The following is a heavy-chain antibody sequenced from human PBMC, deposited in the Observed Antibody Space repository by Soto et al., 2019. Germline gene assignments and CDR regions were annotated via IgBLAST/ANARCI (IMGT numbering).Heavy chain of an antibody. CDR1: GFTFSTYW. CDR3: ARRLKNYYGMDV. CDR2: VKSDGSS. J-gene: IGHJ6*02. V-gene: IGHV3-74*01. Sequence: EVQLVESGGGLVQPGGSLRLSCAASGFTFSTYWMHWVRQIPGKGLEWVSRVKSDGSSYYADPVKGRFTISRDNAWNTVYLQMNRLRAEDTALYYCARRLKNYYGMDVWGQGTTVTVSS.